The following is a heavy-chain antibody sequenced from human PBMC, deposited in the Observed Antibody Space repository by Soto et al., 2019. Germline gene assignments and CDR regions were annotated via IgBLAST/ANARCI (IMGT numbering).Heavy chain of an antibody. D-gene: IGHD3-9*01. Sequence: QITLKESGPTLVKPTQTLTLTCTFSGFSLSTTGVGVGWIRQPPGKALEWLALIYWDDDKRYSPSLKTRLTXTXXTSKKQVVLTMTNMDPVDTATYYCAHRASYFAWDIWGQGTMVTVS. V-gene: IGHV2-5*02. CDR3: AHRASYFAWDI. CDR1: GFSLSTTGVG. CDR2: IYWDDDK. J-gene: IGHJ3*02.